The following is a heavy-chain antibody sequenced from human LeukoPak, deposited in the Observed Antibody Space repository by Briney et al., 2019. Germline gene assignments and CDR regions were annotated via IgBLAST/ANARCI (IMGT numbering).Heavy chain of an antibody. V-gene: IGHV5-51*01. Sequence: GESLKISCRGSGYTSTNYWIGWVRQMPGKGLEWMGIIFPGDSDTRYSPSFQGQVTISADKSINTAYLQWSSLKASDTAMYYCARLDYYGSGRSDYWGQGTLVTVSS. CDR1: GYTSTNYW. CDR3: ARLDYYGSGRSDY. D-gene: IGHD3-10*01. CDR2: IFPGDSDT. J-gene: IGHJ4*02.